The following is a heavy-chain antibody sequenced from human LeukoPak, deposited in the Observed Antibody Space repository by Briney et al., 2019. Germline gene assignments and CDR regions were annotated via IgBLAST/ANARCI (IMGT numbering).Heavy chain of an antibody. J-gene: IGHJ4*02. Sequence: GGSLRLSCTASGFTLSRFAMHWVRQAPGKGLEWLGHMSDDGSEKHYVDSVRGRFTISRDPSKNTLYLEMTSLRTEDTAVYYCAREADSGYYRTVDYWGQGTLVTVSS. D-gene: IGHD2-15*01. V-gene: IGHV3-30-3*01. CDR2: MSDDGSEK. CDR1: GFTLSRFA. CDR3: AREADSGYYRTVDY.